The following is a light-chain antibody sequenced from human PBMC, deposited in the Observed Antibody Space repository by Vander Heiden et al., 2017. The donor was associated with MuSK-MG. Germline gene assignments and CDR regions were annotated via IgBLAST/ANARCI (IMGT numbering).Light chain of an antibody. J-gene: IGLJ1*01. CDR1: SSDVGGYNY. V-gene: IGLV2-14*01. CDR3: ISYTTSSTRV. Sequence: QSALTQPASVSGSPGQSITISCTGTSSDVGGYNYVSWYQQHPGKAPKLMIYDVSNRPAGVSNRFSGSKSGNTASLTISGRQAEDAADYYCISYTTSSTRVFGTGTKVTVL. CDR2: DVS.